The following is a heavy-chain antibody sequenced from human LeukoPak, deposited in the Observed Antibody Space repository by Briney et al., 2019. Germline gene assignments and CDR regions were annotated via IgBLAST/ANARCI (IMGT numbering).Heavy chain of an antibody. CDR3: ARDQYYYDSSGYYASYYYYYMDV. V-gene: IGHV1-69*13. J-gene: IGHJ6*03. CDR1: GGTFSSYA. Sequence: SVKVSCKASGGTFSSYAISWVRQAPGQGLEWMGGIIPIFGTANYAQKFQGRVTITADESTSTAYMELSRLRSDDTAVYYCARDQYYYDSSGYYASYYYYYMDVWGKGTTVTVSS. CDR2: IIPIFGTA. D-gene: IGHD3-22*01.